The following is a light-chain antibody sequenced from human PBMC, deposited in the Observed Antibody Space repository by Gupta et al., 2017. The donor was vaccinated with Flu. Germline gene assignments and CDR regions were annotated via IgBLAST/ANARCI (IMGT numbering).Light chain of an antibody. V-gene: IGLV2-11*03. CDR3: YSYGVSYRV. Sequence: GTSSDVGGHNYVSWYQQYPGKAPKLLVYDVSKRPSGVSGRFAGSKSGNTASLTISGLQPDDEADYYCYSYGVSYRVFGGGTKVTVL. J-gene: IGLJ2*01. CDR2: DVS. CDR1: SSDVGGHNY.